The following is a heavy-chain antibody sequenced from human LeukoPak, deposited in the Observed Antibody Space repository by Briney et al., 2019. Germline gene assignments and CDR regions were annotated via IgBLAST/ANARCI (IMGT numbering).Heavy chain of an antibody. J-gene: IGHJ4*02. CDR1: GFIFSDST. V-gene: IGHV3-7*03. D-gene: IGHD3-9*01. CDR2: IKPDESEK. Sequence: PGGSLRLSCAASGFIFSDSTMHWVRQASGNGLEWVANIKPDESEKYYVGSVKGRFTISRDNAKNSLYLQMNSLRAEDTAVYYCAKWGPYDILTGRINWGQGTLVTVSS. CDR3: AKWGPYDILTGRIN.